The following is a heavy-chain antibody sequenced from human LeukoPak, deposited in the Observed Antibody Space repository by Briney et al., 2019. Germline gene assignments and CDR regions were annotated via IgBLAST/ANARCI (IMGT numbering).Heavy chain of an antibody. CDR1: GFTFDSFT. CDR2: VGTTGAST. CDR3: ARGSVARKSYDYVWGRYFDY. Sequence: GGSLRLSCAASGFTFDSFTMNWVRQAPGKGLEWVSTVGTTGASTYYADSVKGRFTISRDNSKNTLYLQMNSLRAEDTAVYYCARGSVARKSYDYVWGRYFDYWGQGTLVTVSS. D-gene: IGHD3-16*01. J-gene: IGHJ4*02. V-gene: IGHV3-23*01.